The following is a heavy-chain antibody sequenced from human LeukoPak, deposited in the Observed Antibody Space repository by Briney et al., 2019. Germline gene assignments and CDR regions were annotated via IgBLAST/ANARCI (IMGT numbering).Heavy chain of an antibody. CDR2: VNHSGRT. D-gene: IGHD6-19*01. CDR3: ARDSALAQAVMFDY. J-gene: IGHJ4*02. V-gene: IGHV4-34*01. CDR1: GGSFSDYW. Sequence: SETLSLTCAVYGGSFSDYWWTWIRQSPGKGLEWIGEVNHSGRTNYNPSLKSRVSISVDRSKKQFSLKLRSVTAADTAVYYCARDSALAQAVMFDYWGQGTLVTVSS.